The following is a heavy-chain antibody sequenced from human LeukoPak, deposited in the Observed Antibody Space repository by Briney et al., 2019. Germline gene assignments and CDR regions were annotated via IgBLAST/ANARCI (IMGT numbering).Heavy chain of an antibody. CDR2: TYYRSKWYN. J-gene: IGHJ4*02. CDR1: GDSVSSKNGA. D-gene: IGHD6-19*01. CDR3: ARDLGTTGWHTFDY. V-gene: IGHV6-1*01. Sequence: SQTLSLTCAVSGDSVSSKNGAWNWIRQSPSRGLEWLGRTYYRSKWYNDYAESMEGRMTISQDTSKNQYSLHLNSVTPDDTAVYYCARDLGTTGWHTFDYWGQGTLVTVSS.